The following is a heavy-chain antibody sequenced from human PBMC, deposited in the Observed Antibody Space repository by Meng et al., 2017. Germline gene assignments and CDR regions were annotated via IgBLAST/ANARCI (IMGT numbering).Heavy chain of an antibody. Sequence: GESLKISCAASGFTFSSYSMNWVRQAPGKGLEWVSSISSSSSYIYYADSVKGRFTISRDNAKNSLYLQMNSLRAEDTAVYYCARELGSSSSYFDYWGQGTLVTVSS. CDR3: ARELGSSSSYFDY. V-gene: IGHV3-21*01. D-gene: IGHD6-6*01. CDR1: GFTFSSYS. J-gene: IGHJ4*02. CDR2: ISSSSSYI.